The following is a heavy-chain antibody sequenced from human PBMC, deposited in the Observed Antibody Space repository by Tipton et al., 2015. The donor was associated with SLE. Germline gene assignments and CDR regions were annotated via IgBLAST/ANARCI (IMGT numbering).Heavy chain of an antibody. CDR1: GGPLSGCY. V-gene: IGHV4-34*01. CDR3: ARQSTEGAFDI. J-gene: IGHJ3*02. CDR2: INHSGST. Sequence: TLSLTCAVYGGPLSGCYWSWIRQPPGKGLEWIGEINHSGSTNYNPSLKSRVTISVDTSKNQFSLKLSSVTAADTAVYYCARQSTEGAFDIWGQGTMVTVSS.